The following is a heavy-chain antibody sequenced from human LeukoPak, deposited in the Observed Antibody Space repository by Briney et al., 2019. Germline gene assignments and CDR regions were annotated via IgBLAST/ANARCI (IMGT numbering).Heavy chain of an antibody. J-gene: IGHJ4*02. V-gene: IGHV4-4*09. CDR1: GVSINSHY. CDR2: IYGSGRT. Sequence: SETLSLTCTVSGVSINSHYLNWIRQPPGKGLEWISHIYGSGRTNYNPSLKSRVTMSVYKSKTQFSLNLHSLTASDTAVYYCVVSPNQDFFDYWGQGPLVTVSS. CDR3: VVSPNQDFFDY.